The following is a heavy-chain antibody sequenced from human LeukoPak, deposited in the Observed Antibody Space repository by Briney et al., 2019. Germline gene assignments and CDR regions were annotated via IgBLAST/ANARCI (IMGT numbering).Heavy chain of an antibody. Sequence: PGGSLRLSCAASGFTVSSNYMSWVRQAPGKGLEWVPVIYSGGSTYYADSVKGRFTISRDNSKNTLYLQMNSLRAEDTAVYYCARGRYDSGSYFLYYWGQGTLVTVSS. V-gene: IGHV3-53*01. D-gene: IGHD1-26*01. J-gene: IGHJ4*02. CDR1: GFTVSSNY. CDR3: ARGRYDSGSYFLYY. CDR2: IYSGGST.